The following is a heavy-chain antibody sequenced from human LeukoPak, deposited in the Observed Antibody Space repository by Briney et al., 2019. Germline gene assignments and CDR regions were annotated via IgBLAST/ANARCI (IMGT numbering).Heavy chain of an antibody. Sequence: ASVKVSCKASGGTFSSYAISWVRQAPGQGLEWMGRMIPILGIANYAQKFQGRVTITADKSTSTAYMELSSLRSEDTAVYYCARPSLRLGELSSRGGFDYWGQGTLVTVSS. CDR1: GGTFSSYA. CDR2: MIPILGIA. CDR3: ARPSLRLGELSSRGGFDY. J-gene: IGHJ4*02. D-gene: IGHD3-16*02. V-gene: IGHV1-69*04.